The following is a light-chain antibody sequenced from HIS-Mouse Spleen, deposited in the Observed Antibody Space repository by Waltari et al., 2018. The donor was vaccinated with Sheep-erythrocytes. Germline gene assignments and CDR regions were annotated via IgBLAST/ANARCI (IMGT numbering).Light chain of an antibody. V-gene: IGLV2-23*01. Sequence: QSALTQPASVSGSPGQSITISCTGTSSDVGSYNLVSWYQQHPGKAPKLMIYEGSKRPSGVSNRFSGSKSGNTASLTISGLQAEDEADYYCCSYAGSNNYVF. CDR2: EGS. J-gene: IGLJ1*01. CDR1: SSDVGSYNL. CDR3: CSYAGSNNYV.